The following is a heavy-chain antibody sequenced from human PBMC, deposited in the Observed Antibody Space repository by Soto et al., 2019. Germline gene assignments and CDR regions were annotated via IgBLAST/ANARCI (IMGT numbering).Heavy chain of an antibody. CDR2: IYYNGNT. V-gene: IGHV4-59*01. CDR3: ARAIFAVAAYYFDY. CDR1: GGSIGNYY. J-gene: IGHJ4*02. Sequence: SETLSLTCRVSGGSIGNYYWSWIRQTPEKRLEWIGYIYYNGNTKYNPSVQSRVTISLGTSKNHLALQLSSVTAADTAVYYCARAIFAVAAYYFDYWGQGTLVTVSS. D-gene: IGHD3-3*01.